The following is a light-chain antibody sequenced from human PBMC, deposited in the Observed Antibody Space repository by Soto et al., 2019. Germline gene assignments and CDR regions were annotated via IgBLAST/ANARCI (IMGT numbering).Light chain of an antibody. CDR2: WAS. CDR3: QQYYSTLFT. J-gene: IGKJ3*01. V-gene: IGKV4-1*01. Sequence: DIVMTQSPDSLAVSLGERATINCKSSQSVLYSSNNKNYLAWYQQKQGQPPKLLIYWASTRESGVPDRFSGSGSGTDFTLTISSLQAEDVAVYYCQQYYSTLFTCGPGTKVDIK. CDR1: QSVLYSSNNKNY.